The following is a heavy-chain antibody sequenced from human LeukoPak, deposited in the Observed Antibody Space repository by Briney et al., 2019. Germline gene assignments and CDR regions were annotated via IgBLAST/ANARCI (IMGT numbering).Heavy chain of an antibody. Sequence: GGSLRLSCAASGFTSSSYEMNWVRQAPGKGLEWVSYISSSGSTIYYADSVKGRFTISRDNAKNSLYLQMNSLRAEDTAVYYCARVYYYDSSGYYYSVAKDDAFDIWGQGTMVTVSS. V-gene: IGHV3-48*03. J-gene: IGHJ3*02. D-gene: IGHD3-22*01. CDR2: ISSSGSTI. CDR1: GFTSSSYE. CDR3: ARVYYYDSSGYYYSVAKDDAFDI.